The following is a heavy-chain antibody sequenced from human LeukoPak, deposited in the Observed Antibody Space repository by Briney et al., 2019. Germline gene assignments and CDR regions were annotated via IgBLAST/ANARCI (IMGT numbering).Heavy chain of an antibody. D-gene: IGHD2-2*01. V-gene: IGHV3-23*01. Sequence: GGSLRLSCAASGFTFSSYAMSWVRQAPGKGLEWVSAISGSGGSTYYADSVKGRFTISRDNSKNTLYLQMNSLRAEDTAVYYCAKPPGEYQLLDHEQAKYYFDYWGQGTLVTVSS. CDR3: AKPPGEYQLLDHEQAKYYFDY. CDR1: GFTFSSYA. J-gene: IGHJ4*02. CDR2: ISGSGGST.